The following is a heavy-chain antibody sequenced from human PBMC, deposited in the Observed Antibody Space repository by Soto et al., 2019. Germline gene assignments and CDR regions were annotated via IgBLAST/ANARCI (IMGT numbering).Heavy chain of an antibody. CDR2: IYYSGST. CDR3: AREYGIWDCGGDCRGYYYGMDV. CDR1: GGSISCGGYY. D-gene: IGHD2-21*02. V-gene: IGHV4-31*03. Sequence: QVQLQESGPGLVKPSQTLSLTCTVSGGSISCGGYYWSWIRQHPGKGLEWIGYIYYSGSTYYNPSLKSRVTISVDTSKNQFSLKLSSVTAADTAVYYCAREYGIWDCGGDCRGYYYGMDVWGQGTTVTVSS. J-gene: IGHJ6*02.